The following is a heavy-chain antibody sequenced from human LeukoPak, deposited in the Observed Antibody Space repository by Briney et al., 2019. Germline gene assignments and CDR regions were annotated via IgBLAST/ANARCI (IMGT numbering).Heavy chain of an antibody. J-gene: IGHJ3*02. CDR2: ISSSSSYI. CDR3: ARVRFLEWLLVTPSSFDI. Sequence: KTGGSLRLSCAASGFTFSSYSMNWVRQAPGKGLEWVSSISSSSSYIYYADSVKGRFTISRDNAKNSLYLQMNSLRAEDTAVYYCARVRFLEWLLVTPSSFDIWGQGTMVTVSS. V-gene: IGHV3-21*01. D-gene: IGHD3-3*01. CDR1: GFTFSSYS.